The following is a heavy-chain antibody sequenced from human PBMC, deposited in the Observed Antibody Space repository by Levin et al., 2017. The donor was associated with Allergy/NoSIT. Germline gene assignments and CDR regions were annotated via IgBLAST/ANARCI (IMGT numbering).Heavy chain of an antibody. Sequence: GGSLRLSCAASGFTFNNYGMHWVRQAPGKGLEWVAFVWHDGNNKYYVDSVKGRFTISRDNSKNTLFLQMSSLQVDDTAVYYCVRDGELATGYGFDVWGQGTTVTVSS. V-gene: IGHV3-33*01. J-gene: IGHJ6*02. CDR1: GFTFNNYG. CDR3: VRDGELATGYGFDV. D-gene: IGHD1-1*01. CDR2: VWHDGNNK.